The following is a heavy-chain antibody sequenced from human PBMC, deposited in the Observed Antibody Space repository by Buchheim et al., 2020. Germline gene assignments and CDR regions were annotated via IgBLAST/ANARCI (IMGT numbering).Heavy chain of an antibody. D-gene: IGHD6-19*01. J-gene: IGHJ2*01. Sequence: QVQPVQSGAEVKKPGASVKVSCKASGYTFTGYYMHWVRQAPGQGLEWMGWINPNSGGTNYAQKFQGWVTMTRATSISTAYMELSRLRSDDTAVYYCARDRARGWLGWYFDLWGRGTL. CDR1: GYTFTGYY. CDR3: ARDRARGWLGWYFDL. V-gene: IGHV1-2*04. CDR2: INPNSGGT.